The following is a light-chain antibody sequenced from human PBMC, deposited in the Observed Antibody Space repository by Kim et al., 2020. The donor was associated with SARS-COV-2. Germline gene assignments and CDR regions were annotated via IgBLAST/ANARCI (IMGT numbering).Light chain of an antibody. CDR2: KAS. CDR1: QSISSW. J-gene: IGKJ4*01. Sequence: DIQMTQSPSTLSASVGDRVTITCRASQSISSWLAWYQQKPGKAPKLLIYKASSLESGVPSRFGGSGSGTEFTLTISSLQPDDFATYYCQQYNSYPITFGGGTKLEI. CDR3: QQYNSYPIT. V-gene: IGKV1-5*03.